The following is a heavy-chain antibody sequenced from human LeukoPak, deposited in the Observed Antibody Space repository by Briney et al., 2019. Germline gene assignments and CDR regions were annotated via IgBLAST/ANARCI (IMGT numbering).Heavy chain of an antibody. CDR1: GYIFPNYG. V-gene: IGHV1-18*01. J-gene: IGHJ4*02. D-gene: IGHD3-16*01. Sequence: GASVKVSCKASGYIFPNYGISWVRQDPGQGPEWLGWISAYNGNANYAQKLQGRVTLTTDSATTTAYMELRSLRSEDTAIYYCSRAGGVAVAGDYWGQGTRVSVS. CDR2: ISAYNGNA. CDR3: SRAGGVAVAGDY.